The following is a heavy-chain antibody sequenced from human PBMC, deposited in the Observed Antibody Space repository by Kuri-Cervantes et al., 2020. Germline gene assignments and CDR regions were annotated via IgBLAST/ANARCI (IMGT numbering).Heavy chain of an antibody. J-gene: IGHJ4*02. V-gene: IGHV1-2*02. CDR1: GYTFTGYY. D-gene: IGHD6-13*01. CDR3: ARMFKQQVVLGAY. Sequence: ASVKVSCKASGYTFTGYYMHWVRQAPGQGLEWMGWINPNSGGTNYAQKFQGRVTMTRDTSISTAYMELSRLRSDDTAVYYCARMFKQQVVLGAYWGQGTLVTVSS. CDR2: INPNSGGT.